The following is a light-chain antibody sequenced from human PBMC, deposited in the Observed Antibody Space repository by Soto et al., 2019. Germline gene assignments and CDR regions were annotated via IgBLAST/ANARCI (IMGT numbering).Light chain of an antibody. CDR1: SSDVGLYDY. J-gene: IGLJ1*01. Sequence: QSVLTQPASVSGSPGQSITISCTGTSSDVGLYDYVSWYQQRPGKAPQLMIYAVSNRPSGVSNRFSASKSGNTASLFISGLQAEDEADYYCSSYTSDSSDVFGSGTKVTVL. CDR3: SSYTSDSSDV. V-gene: IGLV2-14*01. CDR2: AVS.